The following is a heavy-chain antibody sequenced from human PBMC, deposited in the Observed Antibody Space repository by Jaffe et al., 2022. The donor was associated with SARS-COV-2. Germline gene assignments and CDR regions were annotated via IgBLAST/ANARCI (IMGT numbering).Heavy chain of an antibody. J-gene: IGHJ5*02. Sequence: QPQLQESGPGLVKPSETLSLICTVSGGSVSSGTYYWGWIRQPPGKGLEWIGSIYYSGSTYYNPSLKSRLTISVDTSKNQFSLKLSSVSTADTAVYYCARCTPNSGMYLSPLFDPWGQGTLVTVSS. V-gene: IGHV4-39*01. D-gene: IGHD1-26*01. CDR2: IYYSGST. CDR1: GGSVSSGTYY. CDR3: ARCTPNSGMYLSPLFDP.